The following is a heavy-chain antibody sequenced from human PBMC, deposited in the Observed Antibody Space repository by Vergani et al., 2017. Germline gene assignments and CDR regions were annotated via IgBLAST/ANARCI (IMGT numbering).Heavy chain of an antibody. V-gene: IGHV3-23*01. CDR1: GFTFSSYA. CDR3: ARDCTSGGCPDNYGMDV. Sequence: EVQLLESGGGLVQPGGSLRLSCAASGFTFSSYAMSWVRQAPGKGLEWVSAISGSGGSTYYADSVKGRFTISRDNSNNSLFLQLRSLRAEDAAVHYCARDCTSGGCPDNYGMDVWGQGATVTVSS. CDR2: ISGSGGST. J-gene: IGHJ6*02. D-gene: IGHD2-8*01.